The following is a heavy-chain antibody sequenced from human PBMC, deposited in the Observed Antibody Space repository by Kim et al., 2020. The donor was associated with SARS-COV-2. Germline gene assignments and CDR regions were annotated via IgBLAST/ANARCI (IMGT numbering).Heavy chain of an antibody. Sequence: SETLSLTCTVSGGSISSSSYYWGWIRQPPGKGLEWIGSIYYSGSTYYNPSLKSRVTISVDTSKNQFSLKLSSVTAADTAVYYCARHTGILTGYYGTNWFDPWGQGTLVTVSS. J-gene: IGHJ5*02. CDR3: ARHTGILTGYYGTNWFDP. CDR2: IYYSGST. CDR1: GGSISSSSYY. V-gene: IGHV4-39*01. D-gene: IGHD3-9*01.